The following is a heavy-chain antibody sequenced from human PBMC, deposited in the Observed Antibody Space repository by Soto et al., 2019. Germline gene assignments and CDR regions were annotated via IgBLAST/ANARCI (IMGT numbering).Heavy chain of an antibody. Sequence: VQLVQSGAEVKKPGASVKVSCKASGYTFNTYGISWVRQAPGQGLEWMGWISTFNGETRYAQKFQARVTVTTDTSTTTGYMGLRSLRSDDTAVYYCARDVGYCSSSTCLIDHWGQGTLVTVSS. D-gene: IGHD2-2*01. V-gene: IGHV1-18*01. CDR2: ISTFNGET. J-gene: IGHJ4*02. CDR3: ARDVGYCSSSTCLIDH. CDR1: GYTFNTYG.